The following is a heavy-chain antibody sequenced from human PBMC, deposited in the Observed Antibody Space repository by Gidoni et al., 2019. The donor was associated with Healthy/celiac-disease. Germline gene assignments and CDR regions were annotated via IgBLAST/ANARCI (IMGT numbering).Heavy chain of an antibody. V-gene: IGHV3-11*01. D-gene: IGHD3-10*01. J-gene: IGHJ4*02. CDR1: GFTFRAYY. Sequence: QVQLVESGGGLVKPGGSLRLSRAASGFTFRAYYLSGIRKAPGKVLEWVSYISSSGSTIYYADAGNGRFTISRDNAKNSLYLQMNSLRAEDTAVYYCARVPKLLWFGELLSKPFDYWGQGTLVTVSS. CDR2: ISSSGSTI. CDR3: ARVPKLLWFGELLSKPFDY.